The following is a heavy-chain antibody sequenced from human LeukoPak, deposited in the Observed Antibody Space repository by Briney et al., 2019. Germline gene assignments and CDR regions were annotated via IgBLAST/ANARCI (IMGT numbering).Heavy chain of an antibody. Sequence: GGSLRLSCAASGFTFSSYSMNWVRQAPGKGLEWVSSISSSSSYIYYADSVKGRFTISRDNAKNTLYLQMNSLRAEDTAVYYCARDPTDYGDYSKWDMDVWGKGTTVTISS. CDR1: GFTFSSYS. CDR2: ISSSSSYI. V-gene: IGHV3-21*01. CDR3: ARDPTDYGDYSKWDMDV. D-gene: IGHD4-17*01. J-gene: IGHJ6*03.